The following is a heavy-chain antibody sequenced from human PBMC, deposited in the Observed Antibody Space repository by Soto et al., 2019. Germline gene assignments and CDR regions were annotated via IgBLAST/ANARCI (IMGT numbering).Heavy chain of an antibody. Sequence: GGSLRLSCEASGIAFSSSDMHWVRQVSGKSLEWVSAIGRGGNIYYGESVKGRFTISRDDPKNTLYLDMNSLRVEDTAVYYCAKDPPWTVGPLAMDVWGQGTTVTVSS. D-gene: IGHD2-2*01. V-gene: IGHV3-13*01. CDR3: AKDPPWTVGPLAMDV. J-gene: IGHJ6*02. CDR1: GIAFSSSD. CDR2: IGRGGNI.